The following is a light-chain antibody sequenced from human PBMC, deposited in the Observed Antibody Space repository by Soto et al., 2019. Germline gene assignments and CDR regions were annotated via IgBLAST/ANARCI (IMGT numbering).Light chain of an antibody. Sequence: DIQMTQSPSSLSASVGDRVTITCRASQSIGRYLNWYQQTPGRAPKFLISAASSLQSGVPSRFSGSGSGTDFTLTISRLQPEDIATYYCQQYENLPTFGQGTRLEIK. CDR1: QSIGRY. CDR3: QQYENLPT. V-gene: IGKV1-39*01. J-gene: IGKJ5*01. CDR2: AAS.